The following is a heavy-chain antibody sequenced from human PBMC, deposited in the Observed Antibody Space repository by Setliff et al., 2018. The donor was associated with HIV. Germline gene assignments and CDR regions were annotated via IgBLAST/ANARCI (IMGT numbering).Heavy chain of an antibody. CDR3: AISTSGVSGSYPAHAFDI. Sequence: PSETLSLTCTVSGGSISSYYWSWIRQPPGKGLEWIGYIYTSGRTYYNPSLKSRLSISVDTSKNQLSLKLSSVTAADTAVYYCAISTSGVSGSYPAHAFDIWGQGTMVTVSS. CDR1: GGSISSYY. CDR2: IYTSGRT. V-gene: IGHV4-4*09. J-gene: IGHJ3*02. D-gene: IGHD3-10*01.